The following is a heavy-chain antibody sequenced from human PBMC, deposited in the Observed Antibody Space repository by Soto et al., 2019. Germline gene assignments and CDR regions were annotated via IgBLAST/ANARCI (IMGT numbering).Heavy chain of an antibody. CDR2: ISNSGSGK. D-gene: IGHD1-1*01. CDR3: ARGATGTEVDRYYYYHMDV. CDR1: GFTFSDYY. V-gene: IGHV3-11*01. Sequence: QVQLVESGGGLVKPGGSLRLACAASGFTFSDYYMSWIRQAPGQGLEWVSYISNSGSGKYYADSVKGRFTMSRDNAENSLYLQVNSLRAEDTAVYYCARGATGTEVDRYYYYHMDVWGQGTTVTVSS. J-gene: IGHJ6*02.